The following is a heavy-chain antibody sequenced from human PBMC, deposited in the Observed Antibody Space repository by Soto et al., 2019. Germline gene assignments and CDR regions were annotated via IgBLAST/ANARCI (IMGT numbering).Heavy chain of an antibody. CDR2: IYHRGTT. D-gene: IGHD6-19*01. J-gene: IGHJ4*02. CDR3: TRGDAAVSGDLY. V-gene: IGHV4-4*02. CDR1: GESITTSNW. Sequence: QVHLQESGPGLVKSSETLSLTCTVSGESITTSNWRSWVRQPPGGGLEWIGEIYHRGTTNYNPSLKSRATRSLDKSKNQFFLKVKSVTAADTAMYYCTRGDAAVSGDLYWGEGILVAVSS.